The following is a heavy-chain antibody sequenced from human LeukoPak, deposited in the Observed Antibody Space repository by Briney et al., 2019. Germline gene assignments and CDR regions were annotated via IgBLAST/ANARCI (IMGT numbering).Heavy chain of an antibody. D-gene: IGHD3-22*01. CDR3: AKGVYYYDSSAYYHTYYFDY. Sequence: GGSLRLSCAASGFPFSSYAMSWVRQAPGKGLEWVSAISGSGGTTYFADSVKGRFTISRDNSKNTLYLQMNTLRAEDTAVYYCAKGVYYYDSSAYYHTYYFDYWGQGTLVTVSS. J-gene: IGHJ4*02. V-gene: IGHV3-23*01. CDR1: GFPFSSYA. CDR2: ISGSGGTT.